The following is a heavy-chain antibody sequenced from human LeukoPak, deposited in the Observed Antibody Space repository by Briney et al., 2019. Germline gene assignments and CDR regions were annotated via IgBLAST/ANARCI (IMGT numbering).Heavy chain of an antibody. Sequence: GGSLRLSCAASGFTFSNYWMSWVRQAPGKGLEWVSYISSSGSTIYYADSVKGRFTISRDNAKNSLYLQMNSLRAEDTAVYYCARDWGYSSGWAYYYYYYYMDVWGKGTTVTVSS. J-gene: IGHJ6*03. V-gene: IGHV3-11*04. CDR1: GFTFSNYW. CDR2: ISSSGSTI. D-gene: IGHD6-19*01. CDR3: ARDWGYSSGWAYYYYYYYMDV.